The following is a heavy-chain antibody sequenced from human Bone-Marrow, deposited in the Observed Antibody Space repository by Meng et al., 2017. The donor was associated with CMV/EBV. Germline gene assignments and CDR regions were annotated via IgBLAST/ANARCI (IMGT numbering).Heavy chain of an antibody. J-gene: IGHJ3*02. CDR1: GYTFTSYG. V-gene: IGHV1-18*01. Sequence: ASVKVSCKASGYTFTSYGISWVRQAPGQGLEWMGWISAYNGNTNYAQKLQGRVTMTTDTSTSTAYMELRSLRSEDTAVYYCARDLYAYYDFWSGYAFDIWGQGTMVTVSS. CDR2: ISAYNGNT. D-gene: IGHD3-3*01. CDR3: ARDLYAYYDFWSGYAFDI.